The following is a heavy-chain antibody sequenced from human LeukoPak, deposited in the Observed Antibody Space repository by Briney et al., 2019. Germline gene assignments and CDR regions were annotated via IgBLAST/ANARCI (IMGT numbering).Heavy chain of an antibody. J-gene: IGHJ4*02. CDR2: IIPIFDTP. V-gene: IGHV1-69*13. CDR3: ARDGEGATKRGAFDY. Sequence: SVKVSCKASGGTFSSYAISWVRQAPGQGLEWMGGIIPIFDTPNYAQRFQGRVTITADESTSTAYMELSSLKSEDTAVYYCARDGEGATKRGAFDYWGQGTLVTVSS. D-gene: IGHD1-26*01. CDR1: GGTFSSYA.